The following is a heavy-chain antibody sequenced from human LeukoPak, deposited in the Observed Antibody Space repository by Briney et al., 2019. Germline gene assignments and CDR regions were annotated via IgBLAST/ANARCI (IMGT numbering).Heavy chain of an antibody. CDR3: ARSYEGSGYSD. J-gene: IGHJ4*02. CDR2: ITNSSRYM. Sequence: GGSLRLSCAASGFIFSKYIMNWVRQAPGKGLEWVSSITNSSRYMYYADSVKGRFTISRDNAKNSLYLQMNSLRAEDTAVYYCARSYEGSGYSDWGQGTLVTASS. V-gene: IGHV3-21*01. D-gene: IGHD3-3*01. CDR1: GFIFSKYI.